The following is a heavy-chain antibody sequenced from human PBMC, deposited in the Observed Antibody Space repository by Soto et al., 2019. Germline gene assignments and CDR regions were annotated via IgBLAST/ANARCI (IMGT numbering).Heavy chain of an antibody. CDR1: GFTFSTYT. CDR3: AREDGVVGSSSACDH. J-gene: IGHJ4*02. D-gene: IGHD1-26*01. CDR2: INGRSNYV. Sequence: EVQVVESGGGLVKPGGSLRLSCVFSGFTFSTYTMNWVRQAPGKGLEWVSSINGRSNYVYYADSVKGRFTISRDNAKNSLYLQMNRLRAEATAIYYCAREDGVVGSSSACDHWGLGTLVTVSS. V-gene: IGHV3-21*01.